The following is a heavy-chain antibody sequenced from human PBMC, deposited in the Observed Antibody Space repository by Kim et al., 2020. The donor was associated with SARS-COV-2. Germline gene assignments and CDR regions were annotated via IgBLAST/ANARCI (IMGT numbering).Heavy chain of an antibody. V-gene: IGHV3-48*01. CDR2: ISSSSSTI. CDR1: GFTFSSYS. Sequence: GGSLRLSCAASGFTFSSYSMNWVRQAPGKGLEWVSYISSSSSTIYYADSLKGRFTISRDNAKNSLYLQMNSLRAEDTAVYYCARDAYYYYGMDVWGQGTTVTVSS. J-gene: IGHJ6*02. CDR3: ARDAYYYYGMDV.